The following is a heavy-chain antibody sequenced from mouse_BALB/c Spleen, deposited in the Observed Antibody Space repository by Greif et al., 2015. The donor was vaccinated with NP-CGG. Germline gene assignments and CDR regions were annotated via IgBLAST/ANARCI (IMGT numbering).Heavy chain of an antibody. CDR3: ARGGSSGYDYAMDY. J-gene: IGHJ4*01. V-gene: IGHV1-63*02. Sequence: QVQLQQSGAEPVRPGTAVKISCKASGYTFTNYWLGWVKQRPGHGLEWIGDIYPGGGYTNYNEKFKGKATLTADTSSSSACMQLSSLTAEDSAVYFCARGGSSGYDYAMDYWGQGTSVTVSS. D-gene: IGHD3-1*01. CDR2: IYPGGGYT. CDR1: GYTFTNYW.